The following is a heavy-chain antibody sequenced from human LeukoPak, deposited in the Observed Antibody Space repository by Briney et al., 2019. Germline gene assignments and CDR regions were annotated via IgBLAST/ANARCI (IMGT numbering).Heavy chain of an antibody. D-gene: IGHD3-10*01. J-gene: IGHJ4*02. CDR3: ARDVGGGIDY. Sequence: GGALRHSFAATGFTFSTYWMAWVRQAQGKGLEWVANLKGDESEKHQADSVKGRFTISRDNAKNSVYLHMRSLRGEDTAVYYCARDVGGGIDYWGQGTLVTVSS. CDR1: GFTFSTYW. V-gene: IGHV3-7*01. CDR2: LKGDESEK.